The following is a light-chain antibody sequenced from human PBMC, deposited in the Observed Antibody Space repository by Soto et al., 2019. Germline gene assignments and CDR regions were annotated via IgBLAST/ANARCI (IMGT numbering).Light chain of an antibody. CDR1: QSVLYSSNNKNY. J-gene: IGKJ1*01. Sequence: DIVMTQSPDSLAVSLGERATINCKSSQSVLYSSNNKNYLAWYQQKPGQPPKLLIYWASTRQSGVPDRFSGGGSETDFTLTISILQAEDAAVYYCQQYYSTPWTFGQGTKVEIK. CDR3: QQYYSTPWT. V-gene: IGKV4-1*01. CDR2: WAS.